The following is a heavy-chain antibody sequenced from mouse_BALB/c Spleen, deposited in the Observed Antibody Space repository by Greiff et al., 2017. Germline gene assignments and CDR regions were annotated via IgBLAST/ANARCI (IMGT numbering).Heavy chain of an antibody. CDR1: GYTFTSYW. V-gene: IGHV1S41*01. D-gene: IGHD2-10*02. CDR2: IAPGSGST. J-gene: IGHJ3*01. Sequence: DLVKPGASVKLSCKASGYTFTSYWINWIKQRPGQGLEWIGRIAPGSGSTYYNKMFKGKATLTVDTSSSTAYIQLSSLSSEDSAVYFCAKGGYGNYVGFAYWGQGTLVTVSA. CDR3: AKGGYGNYVGFAY.